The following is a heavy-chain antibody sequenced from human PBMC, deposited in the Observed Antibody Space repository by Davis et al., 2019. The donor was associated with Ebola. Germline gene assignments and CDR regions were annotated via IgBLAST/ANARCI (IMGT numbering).Heavy chain of an antibody. CDR3: VKGWLVHDF. CDR2: FIDNGDRT. Sequence: GGSLRLSCSASGFTFSNSGMHWVRQAPGKGRDYVSAFIDNGDRTNYADSVKGRFTISRDNSKDTLYLHMSSLRPEDTATYYCVKGWLVHDFWGQGTMVTVSS. CDR1: GFTFSNSG. D-gene: IGHD6-6*01. V-gene: IGHV3-64D*08. J-gene: IGHJ4*02.